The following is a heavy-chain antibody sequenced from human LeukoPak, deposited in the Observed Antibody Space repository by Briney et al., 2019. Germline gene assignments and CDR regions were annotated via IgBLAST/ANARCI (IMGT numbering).Heavy chain of an antibody. Sequence: SSVKLSCKASGCTFSSYAISWVRQAPGQGLEWMGGIIPIFGTATYAQKFQGRVTITADKSTSTAYMDLSSLRSEDTAVYYGAAGRDIVVIPAANSPVGEIWGQGTLVTVSS. CDR2: IIPIFGTA. V-gene: IGHV1-69*06. D-gene: IGHD2-2*01. CDR3: AAGRDIVVIPAANSPVGEI. CDR1: GCTFSSYA. J-gene: IGHJ4*02.